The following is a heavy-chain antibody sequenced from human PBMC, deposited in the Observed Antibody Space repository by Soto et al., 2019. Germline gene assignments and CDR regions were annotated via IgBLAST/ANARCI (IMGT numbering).Heavy chain of an antibody. CDR1: GGAVSSGTYY. Sequence: SETLSLTCTVSGGAVSSGTYYRSWIRQPPGKGLEWIGHIYFTGSTNYNPSLKSRVTMSLDTSRNQFSLKLSSVTAADTAVYYCTRGPPRVQWFDPWGLGTLVTVSS. J-gene: IGHJ5*02. V-gene: IGHV4-61*01. CDR3: TRGPPRVQWFDP. CDR2: IYFTGST.